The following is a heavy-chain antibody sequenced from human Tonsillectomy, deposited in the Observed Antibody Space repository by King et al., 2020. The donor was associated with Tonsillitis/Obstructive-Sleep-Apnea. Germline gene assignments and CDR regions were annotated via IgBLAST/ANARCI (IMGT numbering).Heavy chain of an antibody. V-gene: IGHV3-23*04. J-gene: IGHJ4*02. Sequence: VQLVESGGGSVQPGGSLRLFCAASGFTFSNHVMSWVRQAPGKGLNWISSVSVRGGSTLYADSVKGRFTISRDNSKNTLYLQMDSLRVDDTAVYYCAKGPPDFWGLFSYWGQGTVVTVYS. CDR2: VSVRGGST. CDR3: AKGPPDFWGLFSY. D-gene: IGHD3-3*01. CDR1: GFTFSNHV.